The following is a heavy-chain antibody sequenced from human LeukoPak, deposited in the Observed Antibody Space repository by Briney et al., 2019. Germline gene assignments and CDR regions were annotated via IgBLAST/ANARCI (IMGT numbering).Heavy chain of an antibody. CDR3: ARDLVGSITMDV. CDR2: ISSSSSYI. J-gene: IGHJ6*03. CDR1: GFTFSSYS. Sequence: GGSLRLSCAASGFTFSSYSMNWVRQAPGKGLEWVSSISSSSSYIFYADSVKGRFIISRDNAKNSLYLQVNSLRAEDTAIYYCARDLVGSITMDVWGKGTTVTVSS. D-gene: IGHD5-12*01. V-gene: IGHV3-21*01.